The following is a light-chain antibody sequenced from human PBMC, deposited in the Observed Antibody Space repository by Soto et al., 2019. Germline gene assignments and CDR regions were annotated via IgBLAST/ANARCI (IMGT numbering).Light chain of an antibody. J-gene: IGLJ1*01. V-gene: IGLV2-14*01. CDR2: EVS. CDR1: SSDVGGFTY. CDR3: SSYSSSSTPYV. Sequence: QSALTQPASVSGSPGQSITISCTGTSSDVGGFTYVSWYQQHPGRAPKLMVYEVSYRPSGVSNRFSGSKSGNSASLTISGLQAEDEADYYCSSYSSSSTPYVFGSGTKVTVL.